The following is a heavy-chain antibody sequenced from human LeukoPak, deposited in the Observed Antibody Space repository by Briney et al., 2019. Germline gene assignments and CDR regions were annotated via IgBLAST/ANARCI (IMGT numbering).Heavy chain of an antibody. J-gene: IGHJ4*02. D-gene: IGHD6-13*01. CDR3: ARGRRAGAAALEVDY. CDR2: IYHSGST. CDR1: GYSISSGYY. V-gene: IGHV4-38-2*02. Sequence: SETLSLTCTVSGYSISSGYYWGWIRQPPGKGLEWIGYIYHSGSTYYNPSLKSRVTISVDRSKNQFSLKLSSVTAADTAVYYCARGRRAGAAALEVDYWGRGTLVTVSS.